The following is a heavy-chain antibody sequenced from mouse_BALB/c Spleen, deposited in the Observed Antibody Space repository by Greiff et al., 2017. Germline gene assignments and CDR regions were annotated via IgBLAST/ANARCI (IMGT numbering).Heavy chain of an antibody. Sequence: VQLKESGPGLVAPSQSLSITCTVSGFSLTGYGVNWVRQPPGKGLEWLGMIWGDGSTDYNSALKSRLSISKDNSKSQVFLKMNSLQTDDTARYYCARDADYYGSSYPYWYFDVWGAGTTVTVSS. CDR3: ARDADYYGSSYPYWYFDV. V-gene: IGHV2-6-7*01. D-gene: IGHD1-1*01. J-gene: IGHJ1*01. CDR1: GFSLTGYG. CDR2: IWGDGST.